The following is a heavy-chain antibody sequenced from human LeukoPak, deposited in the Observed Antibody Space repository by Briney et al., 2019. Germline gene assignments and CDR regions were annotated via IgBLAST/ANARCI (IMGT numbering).Heavy chain of an antibody. D-gene: IGHD6-19*01. Sequence: AQSLRLSCAASGFTFSSYNMNWVRQAPGKGLEWVSSISRSNNYIYYADSVRGRFTISRDNAKNSLYLQMNRLRAEDTAVYYCARDNPGSGWTQCFDYWGQGTLVTVSS. CDR1: GFTFSSYN. J-gene: IGHJ4*02. CDR3: ARDNPGSGWTQCFDY. V-gene: IGHV3-21*01. CDR2: ISRSNNYI.